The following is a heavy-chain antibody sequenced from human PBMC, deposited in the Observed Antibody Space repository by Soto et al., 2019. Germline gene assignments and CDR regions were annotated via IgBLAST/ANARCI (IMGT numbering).Heavy chain of an antibody. CDR3: ARSWGVYCSSTSCYSPWFDP. Sequence: LRLSCAASGFTFSSYEMNWVRQAPGKGLEWVSSISSSASTIYYADSVKGRFTISRGNAKNSLYLQMNSLRAEDTAVYYCARSWGVYCSSTSCYSPWFDPWGQGTLVTVSS. D-gene: IGHD2-2*02. CDR1: GFTFSSYE. CDR2: ISSSASTI. J-gene: IGHJ5*02. V-gene: IGHV3-48*03.